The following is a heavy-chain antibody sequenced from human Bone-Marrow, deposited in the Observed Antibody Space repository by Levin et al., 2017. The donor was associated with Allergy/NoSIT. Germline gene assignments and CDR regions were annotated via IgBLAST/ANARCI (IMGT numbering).Heavy chain of an antibody. J-gene: IGHJ4*02. D-gene: IGHD6-19*01. CDR3: ARDGFESSGGSGIDY. CDR2: IYYSGST. CDR1: GGSVSSGSYY. Sequence: SETLSLTCTVSGGSVSSGSYYWSWIRQPPGTGLEWIGYIYYSGSTNYNPSLKSRVTISVDTSKNQFSLKLSSVTAADTAVYYCARDGFESSGGSGIDYWGQGTLVTVSS. V-gene: IGHV4-61*01.